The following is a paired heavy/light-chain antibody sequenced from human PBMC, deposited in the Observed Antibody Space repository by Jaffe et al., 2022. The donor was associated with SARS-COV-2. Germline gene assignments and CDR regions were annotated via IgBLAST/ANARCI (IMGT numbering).Light chain of an antibody. CDR3: CSYAGSHIVV. CDR2: DVS. J-gene: IGLJ2*01. V-gene: IGLV2-11*01. CDR1: SSDVGGYPF. Sequence: QSALTQPRSVSGSPGQSVTISCTGTSSDVGGYPFVSWYQQHPGKAPKVMIYDVSERPSGVPDRFAGSKSDSTASLTISGLQAEDEANYYCCSYAGSHIVVFGGGTKLTVL.
Heavy chain of an antibody. Sequence: EVQLVESGGGLVQPGGSLRLSCAASGFTFSTYWMHWVRQVPGKGLVWVSRINSDGSSTSYADSVKGRFTTSRDNAKNTLYLQMNNLRAEDTAVYHCATWLNYNGSGSVVMDVWGQGTTVTVSS. D-gene: IGHD3-10*01. J-gene: IGHJ6*02. CDR1: GFTFSTYW. CDR3: ATWLNYNGSGSVVMDV. CDR2: INSDGSST. V-gene: IGHV3-74*01.